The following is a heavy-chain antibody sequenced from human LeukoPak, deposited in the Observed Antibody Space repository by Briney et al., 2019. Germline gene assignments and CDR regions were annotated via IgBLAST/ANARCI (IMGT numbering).Heavy chain of an antibody. CDR1: GFTFSSYG. CDR2: VSYDGSNK. V-gene: IGHV3-30*18. J-gene: IGHJ4*02. Sequence: GGSLRLSCAASGFTFSSYGMHWVRQAPGKGLEWVAVVSYDGSNKYYADSVKGRFTISRDNSKNTLYLQMNSLRAEDTAVYYCAKVARVKQQLEYYFVYWGQGTLVTVSS. D-gene: IGHD6-13*01. CDR3: AKVARVKQQLEYYFVY.